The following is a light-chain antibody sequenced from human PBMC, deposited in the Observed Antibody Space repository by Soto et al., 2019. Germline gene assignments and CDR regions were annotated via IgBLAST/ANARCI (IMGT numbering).Light chain of an antibody. CDR2: EVN. CDR3: RSYTTTSTHV. V-gene: IGLV2-14*01. J-gene: IGLJ1*01. CDR1: RSDIGGYNY. Sequence: QSALTQPASVSGSPGQSITISCSGTRSDIGGYNYVSWYQHHPGKAPKLMIYEVNTRPSGVSDRFSGSKSGNTASLTISGLQAEDEADYYCRSYTTTSTHVFGTGTKVTVL.